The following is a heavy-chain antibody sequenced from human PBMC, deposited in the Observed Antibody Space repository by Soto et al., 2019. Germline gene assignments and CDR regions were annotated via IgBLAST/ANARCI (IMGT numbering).Heavy chain of an antibody. CDR2: IRDSGHST. D-gene: IGHD6-19*01. CDR3: ARVKAQILSSGWYGGDDI. J-gene: IGHJ3*02. CDR1: GFTFSTYS. Sequence: EVQLLESGGGLVQPGGSLRLSCAASGFTFSTYSMTWVRQAPGKGLEWVSTIRDSGHSTHYADSVRGRFAISRDNCKNTLFLQMNSLRAEDTAVYYLARVKAQILSSGWYGGDDIWGQGTMVTVSS. V-gene: IGHV3-23*01.